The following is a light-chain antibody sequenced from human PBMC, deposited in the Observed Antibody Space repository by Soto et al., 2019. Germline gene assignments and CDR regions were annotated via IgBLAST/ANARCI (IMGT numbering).Light chain of an antibody. Sequence: QSVLTQPASVSGSPGQSITISCTGTSSDVGGYNYVSWYQQHPGKAPKLMIYEVSYRPSGVSNRFSGSKSGNTASLTISGLQAEDGAGYYCSSLTSTNTLAFGGGTKRTVL. J-gene: IGLJ2*01. CDR3: SSLTSTNTLA. CDR2: EVS. V-gene: IGLV2-14*01. CDR1: SSDVGGYNY.